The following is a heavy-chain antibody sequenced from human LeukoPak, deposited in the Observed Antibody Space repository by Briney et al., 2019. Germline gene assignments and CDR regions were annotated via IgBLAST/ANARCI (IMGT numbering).Heavy chain of an antibody. CDR1: GCSISSGGYY. CDR2: IYHSGST. J-gene: IGHJ2*01. CDR3: ARGPGGSGYFDL. Sequence: PSETLSLTCTVSGCSISSGGYYWCWIRQPPGKGLEWIGYIYHSGSTYYNPSLKSRVTISVDRSKNQFSLKLSSVTAADTAVYYCARGPGGSGYFDLWGRGTLVTVSS. V-gene: IGHV4-30-2*01. D-gene: IGHD3-16*01.